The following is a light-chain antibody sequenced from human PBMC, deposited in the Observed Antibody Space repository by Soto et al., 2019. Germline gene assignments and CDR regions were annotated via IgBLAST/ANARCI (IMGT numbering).Light chain of an antibody. V-gene: IGKV1-27*01. CDR3: QRYNAAPYT. CDR1: QGISNY. Sequence: DIQMTQSPSSLSAAVGDRVTITCRASQGISNYLAWYQQKPGKVPKVLIYAASTLQSGVPSRFSGSGSGSACTLSISSLQPEDVATYYCQRYNAAPYTFGQGTKLEIK. J-gene: IGKJ2*01. CDR2: AAS.